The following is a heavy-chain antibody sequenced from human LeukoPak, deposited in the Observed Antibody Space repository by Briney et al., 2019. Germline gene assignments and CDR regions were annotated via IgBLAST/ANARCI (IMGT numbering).Heavy chain of an antibody. Sequence: ASVKVSCKASGYTLTSYYMHWVRQAPGQGLEWMGIINPSGGSTSYAQKFQGRVTMTRDMSTSTVYMELSSLRSEDTAVYYCARAGPYGNYYYYYMDVWGKGTTVTVSS. V-gene: IGHV1-46*01. J-gene: IGHJ6*03. CDR3: ARAGPYGNYYYYYMDV. CDR1: GYTLTSYY. D-gene: IGHD4-17*01. CDR2: INPSGGST.